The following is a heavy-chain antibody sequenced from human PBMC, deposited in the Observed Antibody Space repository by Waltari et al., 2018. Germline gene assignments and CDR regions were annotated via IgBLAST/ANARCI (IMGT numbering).Heavy chain of an antibody. J-gene: IGHJ1*01. V-gene: IGHV4-39*01. Sequence: QLQLQESGPGLVKPSETLSLTCTVSGGSISTNYNWGWIRQPPGKGLEWMGTMQYRGSTFYNPSLKSRVTISLDTPKNQFSLRLSSVGAAGTAVYFCGRIAFGDDGGYFQHWGQGTLVTVSS. CDR1: GGSISTNYN. CDR3: GRIAFGDDGGYFQH. D-gene: IGHD4-17*01. CDR2: MQYRGST.